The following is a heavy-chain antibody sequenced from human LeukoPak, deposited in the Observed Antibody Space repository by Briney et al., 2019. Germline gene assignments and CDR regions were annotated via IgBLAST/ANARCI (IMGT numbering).Heavy chain of an antibody. CDR2: VGRSGVDT. J-gene: IGHJ5*01. CDR3: VKHSGGVYGNSDS. V-gene: IGHV3-23*01. D-gene: IGHD1-1*01. Sequence: GGSLRLSCVASGFTFSSYAVSWFRQAPGKGVEWVSTVGRSGVDTYYADSVRGRFTISKDSSKNTLQMNSLSAEDTAIYYCVKHSGGVYGNSDSWGQGILVTVYS. CDR1: GFTFSSYA.